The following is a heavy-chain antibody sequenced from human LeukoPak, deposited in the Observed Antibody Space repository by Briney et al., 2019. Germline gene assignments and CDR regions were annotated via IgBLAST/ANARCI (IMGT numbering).Heavy chain of an antibody. D-gene: IGHD5-18*01. CDR2: ISYDGSNK. CDR3: ARSIQLWSGFDP. V-gene: IGHV3-30*04. J-gene: IGHJ5*02. CDR1: GFTFSSYA. Sequence: PGGSLRLSCAASGFTFSSYAMHWVRQAPGKGLEWVAVISYDGSNKYYADSVKGRFTISRDNSKNTLYLQMNSLRAEDTAVYYCARSIQLWSGFDPWGQGTLVTVSS.